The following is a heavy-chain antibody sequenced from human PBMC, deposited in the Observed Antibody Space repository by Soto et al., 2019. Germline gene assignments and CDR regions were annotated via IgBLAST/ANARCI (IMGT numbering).Heavy chain of an antibody. J-gene: IGHJ6*02. CDR2: INPNSGGT. D-gene: IGHD3-9*01. V-gene: IGHV1-2*04. CDR3: ARELRYFDWLLTPYYYYGMDV. CDR1: GYTFTGYY. Sequence: GASVKVSCKASGYTFTGYYMHWVRQAPGQGLEWMGWINPNSGGTNYAQKFQGWVTMTRDTSISTAHMELSRLRSDDTAVYYCARELRYFDWLLTPYYYYGMDVWGQGTTLTVSS.